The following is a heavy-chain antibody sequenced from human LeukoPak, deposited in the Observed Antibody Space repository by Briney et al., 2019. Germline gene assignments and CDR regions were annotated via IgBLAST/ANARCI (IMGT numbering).Heavy chain of an antibody. CDR3: AIHPDETDAFDI. CDR1: GYTFTSYG. Sequence: ASVKVSCKASGYTFTSYGISWVRQAPGQGLEWTGWISAYNGNTNYAQKLQGRVTMTTDTSTCTAYMELRSLRSDDTAVYYCAIHPDETDAFDIWGQGTMVTVSS. D-gene: IGHD1-14*01. J-gene: IGHJ3*02. CDR2: ISAYNGNT. V-gene: IGHV1-18*01.